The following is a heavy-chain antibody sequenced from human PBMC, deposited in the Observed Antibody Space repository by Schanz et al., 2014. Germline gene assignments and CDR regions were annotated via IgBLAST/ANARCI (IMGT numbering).Heavy chain of an antibody. D-gene: IGHD1-1*01. Sequence: DVQLVESGGGLVQSGGSLRLSCAASGFNFGDYYMTWVRQAPGKGLEWVSRLNFDETYTSYADSVKGRFTISRDNAKNTVYLQMTSLRAEDTAVYYCAKGMWQQLVSDYWGQGTLVTVSS. CDR2: LNFDETYT. CDR1: GFNFGDYY. V-gene: IGHV3-74*02. J-gene: IGHJ4*02. CDR3: AKGMWQQLVSDY.